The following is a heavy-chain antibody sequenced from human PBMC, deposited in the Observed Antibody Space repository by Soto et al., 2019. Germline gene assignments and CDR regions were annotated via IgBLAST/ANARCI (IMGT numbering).Heavy chain of an antibody. CDR1: GGSFSGYY. J-gene: IGHJ2*01. D-gene: IGHD3-9*01. CDR2: INDRGSI. V-gene: IGHV4-34*01. CDR3: ARESHDMLTGPPWVWDFDI. Sequence: QVQLQQWGAGPLRPLETLSLTCGVSGGSFSGYYWAWIRQSPGTGLEWIGEINDRGSINYHPSLKRRVSISVDTSKNHYYLNLRAVTAADTAVYYCARESHDMLTGPPWVWDFDIWGRGTLVTVSS.